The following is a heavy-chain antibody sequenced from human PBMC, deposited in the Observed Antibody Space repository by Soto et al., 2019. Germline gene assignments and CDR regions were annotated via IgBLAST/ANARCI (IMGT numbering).Heavy chain of an antibody. CDR3: ARDRSSSGYFDY. V-gene: IGHV4-59*01. Sequence: SETLSLTCTVSGGSISSYYWSWIRQPPGKGLEWIGYIYYSGSTNYNPSLKSRVTISVDTSKNQFSLKLSSVTAADTAVYYCARDRSSSGYFDYWGQGTLVTVSS. CDR2: IYYSGST. J-gene: IGHJ4*02. D-gene: IGHD6-6*01. CDR1: GGSISSYY.